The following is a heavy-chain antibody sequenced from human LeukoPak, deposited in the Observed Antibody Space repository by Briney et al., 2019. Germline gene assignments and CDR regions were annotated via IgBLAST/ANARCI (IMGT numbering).Heavy chain of an antibody. V-gene: IGHV4-39*07. Sequence: PSETLSLTCSVSGDSIIGYYWGWIRHPPGKGLEWIGNIYYSGSTYYNPSLKSRVTISVDTSKNQFSLKLSSVTAADTAVYYCARDSGVGSGHFFWGQGTLVTVSS. CDR1: GDSIIGYY. J-gene: IGHJ4*02. D-gene: IGHD3-22*01. CDR2: IYYSGST. CDR3: ARDSGVGSGHFF.